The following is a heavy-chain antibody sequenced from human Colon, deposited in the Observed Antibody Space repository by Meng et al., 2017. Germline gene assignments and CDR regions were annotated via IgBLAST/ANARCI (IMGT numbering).Heavy chain of an antibody. V-gene: IGHV4-34*01. D-gene: IGHD2-2*01. CDR2: INHSGST. J-gene: IGHJ4*02. CDR1: GGSFSGYY. CDR3: ARGWGYCSSTSCYFLDY. Sequence: VRLPQWGAGLLQPSETLSLPCVVYGGSFSGYYWSWIRQPPGKGLEWIGEINHSGSTNYNPSLKSRVTISVDTSKNQFSLKLSSVTAADTAVYYCARGWGYCSSTSCYFLDYWGQGTLVTVSS.